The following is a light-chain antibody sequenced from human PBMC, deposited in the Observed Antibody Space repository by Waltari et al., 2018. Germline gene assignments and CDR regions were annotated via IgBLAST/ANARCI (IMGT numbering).Light chain of an antibody. CDR2: GNN. J-gene: IGLJ2*01. CDR1: PPNIGAGPA. Sequence: QSVLTQPPSVSGTPGQRVTQPCSCRPPNIGAGPAVHWYQPLPGTAPKLLIYGNNNRPSGVPDRFSGSKSGTSASLAITGLQADDEADYFCQSFDNMLSGGVVFGGGTKLAVL. V-gene: IGLV1-40*01. CDR3: QSFDNMLSGGVV.